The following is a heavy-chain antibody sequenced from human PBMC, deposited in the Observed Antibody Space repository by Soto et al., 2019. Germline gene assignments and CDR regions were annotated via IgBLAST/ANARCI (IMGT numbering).Heavy chain of an antibody. Sequence: GGSLRLSCAASGFTFSSYAMSWVRQAPGKGLEWVSAISGSGGSTYYADSVKGRFTIARDKSKNTLYLQMNSLRAEDTAVYYCAKVNNWNDHYFDYWGQGTLVTVSS. D-gene: IGHD1-20*01. CDR3: AKVNNWNDHYFDY. CDR1: GFTFSSYA. V-gene: IGHV3-23*01. J-gene: IGHJ4*02. CDR2: ISGSGGST.